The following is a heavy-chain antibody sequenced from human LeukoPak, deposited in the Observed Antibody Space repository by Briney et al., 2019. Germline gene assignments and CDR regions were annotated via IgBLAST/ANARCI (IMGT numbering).Heavy chain of an antibody. CDR3: ARVGVTSFDY. Sequence: TGGSLRLSCAASGFTVSSNYMSWVRQAPGKGLEWVSVIYSGGSTYYADSVKGRFTISRHNSKNTLYLQMNSLRAEDTAVYYCARVGVTSFDYWGQGTLVTVSS. V-gene: IGHV3-53*04. CDR1: GFTVSSNY. CDR2: IYSGGST. J-gene: IGHJ4*02. D-gene: IGHD1-26*01.